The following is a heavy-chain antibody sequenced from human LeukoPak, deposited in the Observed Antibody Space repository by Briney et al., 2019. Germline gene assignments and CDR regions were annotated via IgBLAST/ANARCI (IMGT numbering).Heavy chain of an antibody. J-gene: IGHJ4*02. Sequence: ESGGSLRLSCAASGFTFNYTWMSWVRQAPGRGLEWVATIKQHGSEKLYVDSVKGRFTISRDNTKSSLYLQMNRLGAEDTAVYYCARIGIDYLASYHFDYWGREPWSPSP. CDR3: ARIGIDYLASYHFDY. CDR2: IKQHGSEK. V-gene: IGHV3-7*01. CDR1: GFTFNYTW. D-gene: IGHD2/OR15-2a*01.